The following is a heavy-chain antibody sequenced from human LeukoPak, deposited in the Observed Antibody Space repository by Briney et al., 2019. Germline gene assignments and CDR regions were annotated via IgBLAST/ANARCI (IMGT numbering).Heavy chain of an antibody. V-gene: IGHV4-4*07. CDR3: ARDPGMERFGVVFDY. CDR1: GDSISTYY. Sequence: SETLSLTCTVSGDSISTYYWNWIRQPAGKGLEWIGRIYRSGGTNYNPSLESRLTMSVDTSKNQFSLNLKSVTAADTAVYYCARDPGMERFGVVFDYWGQGALVTVSS. D-gene: IGHD3-10*01. CDR2: IYRSGGT. J-gene: IGHJ4*02.